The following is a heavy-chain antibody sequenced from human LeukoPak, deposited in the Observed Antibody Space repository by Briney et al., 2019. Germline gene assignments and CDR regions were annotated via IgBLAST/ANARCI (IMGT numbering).Heavy chain of an antibody. J-gene: IGHJ3*02. CDR2: IYHSGST. V-gene: IGHV4-38-2*02. D-gene: IGHD4-17*01. Sequence: PSETLSLTCTVSGYSISSGYYWGWIRQPPGKGLEWIGSIYHSGSTYYNPSLKSRVTISVDTSKNQFSLKLSSVTAADTAVYYCARAPHDLRAFDIWGQGTMVTVSS. CDR1: GYSISSGYY. CDR3: ARAPHDLRAFDI.